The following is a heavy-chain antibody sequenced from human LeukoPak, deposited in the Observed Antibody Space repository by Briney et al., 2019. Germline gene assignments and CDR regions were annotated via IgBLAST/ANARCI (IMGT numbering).Heavy chain of an antibody. J-gene: IGHJ4*02. V-gene: IGHV3-23*01. CDR3: AKDGYSSSWYSTSPIDY. Sequence: PGGSLRLSCAASGFTFSSYAMSWVRQAPGKGLEWVSAISGSGGSTYYADSVKGRFTISRDNSKNTLYLQMNSLRAEDTAVYYCAKDGYSSSWYSTSPIDYWGQGTLVTVSS. CDR2: ISGSGGST. CDR1: GFTFSSYA. D-gene: IGHD6-13*01.